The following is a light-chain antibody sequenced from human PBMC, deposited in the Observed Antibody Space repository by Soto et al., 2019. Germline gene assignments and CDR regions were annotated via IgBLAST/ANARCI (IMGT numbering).Light chain of an antibody. Sequence: QSALTLPASVSGSPGQSITISCTGTSSDLAIYNYVSWYQQQPGKAPKLMIYQVTNRPSGVSNRFSGSRSGNKASLTISGLQAEDEADYYCSSYTHSSNYVFGTGTKVTVL. CDR1: SSDLAIYNY. CDR2: QVT. CDR3: SSYTHSSNYV. J-gene: IGLJ1*01. V-gene: IGLV2-14*01.